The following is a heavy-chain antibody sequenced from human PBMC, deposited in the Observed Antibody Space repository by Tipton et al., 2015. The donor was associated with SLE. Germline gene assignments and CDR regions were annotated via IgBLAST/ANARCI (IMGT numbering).Heavy chain of an antibody. CDR3: ARGGILRD. Sequence: TLSLTCTVSGGSISSHYWSWIRQPPGKGLEWIGSVYQTTSIYYTSSLKSRVTISMDASKNQFSPQMTSVTAADTAVYYCARGGILRDWGQGLLVTVSS. CDR2: VYQTTSI. D-gene: IGHD3-3*02. J-gene: IGHJ4*02. V-gene: IGHV4-4*09. CDR1: GGSISSHY.